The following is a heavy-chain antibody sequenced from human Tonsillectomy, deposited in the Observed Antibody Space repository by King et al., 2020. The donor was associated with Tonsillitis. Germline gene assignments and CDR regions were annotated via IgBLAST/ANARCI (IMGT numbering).Heavy chain of an antibody. Sequence: QLVESGPEVKKPGTSVKVSCTASGFTFTSSAVQWVRQARGQRLEWIGWIVVGSGNTNYAQKFQERVTITRDMSTSTAYMELSSLRSEDTAVYYCAAGRVPGAFWSGRHDAFDNWGQGTMVTVSS. CDR1: GFTFTSSA. CDR3: AAGRVPGAFWSGRHDAFDN. V-gene: IGHV1-58*01. D-gene: IGHD3-3*01. CDR2: IVVGSGNT. J-gene: IGHJ3*02.